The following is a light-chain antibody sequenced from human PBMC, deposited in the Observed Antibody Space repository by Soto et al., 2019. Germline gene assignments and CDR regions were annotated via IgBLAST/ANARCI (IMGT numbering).Light chain of an antibody. CDR1: QSVSSGF. CDR3: QQYGRSVT. V-gene: IGKV3-20*01. J-gene: IGKJ4*01. CDR2: GAS. Sequence: EIVLTQSPGTLSLSPGERATLSCRASQSVSSGFLAWYQQKPGQAPRLLIYGASSRATGIPDRFSGSGSGTAFTLTISSLEPEDFAVYYCQQYGRSVTFGGGTKVEIK.